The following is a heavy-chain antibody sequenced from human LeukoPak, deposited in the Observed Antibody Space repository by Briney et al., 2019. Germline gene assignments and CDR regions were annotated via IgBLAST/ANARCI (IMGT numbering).Heavy chain of an antibody. CDR2: TYSGGST. J-gene: IGHJ4*02. V-gene: IGHV3-66*02. D-gene: IGHD1-14*01. CDR1: GFTVSTYY. CDR3: ARTGPIDY. Sequence: GGSLRLSCAASGFTVSTYYMSWVRQAPGKGLEWVSVTYSGGSTYFADSVKGRFTISRDNSKNTLYLQMNSLRAEDTAVYYCARTGPIDYWGQGTLVTVSS.